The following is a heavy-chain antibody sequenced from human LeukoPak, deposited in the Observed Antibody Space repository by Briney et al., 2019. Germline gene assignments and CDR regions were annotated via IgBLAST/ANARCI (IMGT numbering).Heavy chain of an antibody. V-gene: IGHV1-2*02. CDR3: ARGYCSSISCFNWFDP. CDR2: INPNSGGT. J-gene: IGHJ5*02. Sequence: ASVKVSCKASGYTFTDYYVHWVRQAPGQGLEWMGWINPNSGGTNYAQKFQGRVTMTRVTSIATAYMDLSRLRSDDTAVYYCARGYCSSISCFNWFDPWGQGTLVTVSS. CDR1: GYTFTDYY. D-gene: IGHD2-2*01.